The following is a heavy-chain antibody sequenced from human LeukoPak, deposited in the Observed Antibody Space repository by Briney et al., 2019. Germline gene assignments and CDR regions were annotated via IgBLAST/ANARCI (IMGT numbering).Heavy chain of an antibody. D-gene: IGHD2-2*01. V-gene: IGHV1-69*05. Sequence: GASVKASCTASGGTFSSYAISWVRQAPGQGLEWMGGIIPIFGTANYAQKFQGRVTITTDESTSTAYMELSSLRSEDTAVYYCAVGYCSSTSCPLYWYFDLWGRGTLVTVSS. CDR1: GGTFSSYA. CDR3: AVGYCSSTSCPLYWYFDL. CDR2: IIPIFGTA. J-gene: IGHJ2*01.